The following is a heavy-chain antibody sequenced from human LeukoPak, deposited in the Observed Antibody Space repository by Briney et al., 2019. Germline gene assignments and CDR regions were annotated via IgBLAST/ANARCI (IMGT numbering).Heavy chain of an antibody. Sequence: SQTLSLTCTVSGGSISSGGYYWSWIRQPPGKGLEWIGYIYHSGSTFYNPSLKSRVTISVDRSKNQFSLKLSSVTAADTAVYYCARGSDILTGYYFDYWGQGTLVTVSS. V-gene: IGHV4-30-2*01. D-gene: IGHD3-9*01. CDR3: ARGSDILTGYYFDY. J-gene: IGHJ4*02. CDR2: IYHSGST. CDR1: GGSISSGGYY.